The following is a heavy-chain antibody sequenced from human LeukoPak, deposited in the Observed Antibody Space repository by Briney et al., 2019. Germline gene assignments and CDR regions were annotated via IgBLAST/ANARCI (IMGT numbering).Heavy chain of an antibody. Sequence: GESLKISCKGSGYSFTSYWIGWVRQMPGKGLEWMGIIYPGDSDTRYSPSFQGQVTISADKSISTAYLQWSSLKASDTAMYYCASPPGYCSSTSCSKVYFQHRGQGTLVTVSS. CDR1: GYSFTSYW. CDR3: ASPPGYCSSTSCSKVYFQH. J-gene: IGHJ1*01. V-gene: IGHV5-51*01. CDR2: IYPGDSDT. D-gene: IGHD2-2*01.